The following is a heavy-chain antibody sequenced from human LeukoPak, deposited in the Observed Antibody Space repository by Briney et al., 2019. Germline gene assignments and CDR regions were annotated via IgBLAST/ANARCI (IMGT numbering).Heavy chain of an antibody. D-gene: IGHD2-15*01. CDR1: GGSISSYY. CDR3: ARGRYCSADICSGGDAFDI. Sequence: SETLSLTCTVSGGSISSYYWSWIRQPAGKGLEWIGRIYTRGSTNYNPSPKSRVTMSVDTSKNQFSLKLSSVTAADTAVYYCARGRYCSADICSGGDAFDIWGQGTMVSVSS. CDR2: IYTRGST. V-gene: IGHV4-4*07. J-gene: IGHJ3*02.